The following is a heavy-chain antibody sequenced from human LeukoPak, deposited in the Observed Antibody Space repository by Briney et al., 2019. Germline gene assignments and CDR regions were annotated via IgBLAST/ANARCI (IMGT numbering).Heavy chain of an antibody. CDR3: AKVVAVAQFDY. J-gene: IGHJ4*02. V-gene: IGHV3-30*18. CDR1: GFTFSSYD. CDR2: ISYDGSYK. Sequence: GGSLRLFCAASGFTFSSYDMHWVRQAPGKGLEWVAVISYDGSYKYSADSVKGRFTISRDNSKNTLYLQMSSLRAEDTAVYYCAKVVAVAQFDYWGQGTLVTVSS. D-gene: IGHD6-19*01.